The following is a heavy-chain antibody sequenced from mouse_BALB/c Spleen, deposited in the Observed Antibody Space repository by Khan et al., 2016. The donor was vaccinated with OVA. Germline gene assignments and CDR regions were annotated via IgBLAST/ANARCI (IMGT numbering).Heavy chain of an antibody. CDR2: IDPSKSET. V-gene: IGHV1S127*01. D-gene: IGHD1-1*01. Sequence: QVQLKQSEPELVRPGASVKMSCKASGYTFTSFWINWVKQRPGQGLEWIGMIDPSKSETRLNQKFKDKATLNVDKSSNTAYMQLSRLTSEDSAVYYCTRGGYGSPFAYWGQGTLVTVSA. CDR3: TRGGYGSPFAY. J-gene: IGHJ3*01. CDR1: GYTFTSFW.